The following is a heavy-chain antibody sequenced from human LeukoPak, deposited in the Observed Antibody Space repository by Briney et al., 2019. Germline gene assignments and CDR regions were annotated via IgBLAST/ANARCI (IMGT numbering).Heavy chain of an antibody. CDR2: ISSSSSYI. CDR1: GFTFSSCS. D-gene: IGHD3-22*01. V-gene: IGHV3-21*01. Sequence: PGGSLRLSCAASGFTFSSCSMNWVRQAPGKGLEWVSSISSSSSYIYYADSVKGRFTISRDNAKNSLYLQMNSLRAEDTAVYYCARAYYYDSSGYSQDLPAFDYWGQGTLVTVSS. J-gene: IGHJ4*02. CDR3: ARAYYYDSSGYSQDLPAFDY.